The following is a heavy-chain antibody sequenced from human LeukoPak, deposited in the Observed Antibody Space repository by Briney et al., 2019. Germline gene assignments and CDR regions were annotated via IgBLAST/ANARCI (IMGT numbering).Heavy chain of an antibody. CDR1: GYTFTSYD. Sequence: GASVKVSCKASGYTFTSYDINWVRQATGQGLGWMGWMNPNSGNTGYAQKFQGRVTMTRNTSISTAYMELSSLRSEDTAVYYCARTPSKRYCSSTSCYPNHNWFDPWGQGTLVTVSS. V-gene: IGHV1-8*01. CDR3: ARTPSKRYCSSTSCYPNHNWFDP. D-gene: IGHD2-2*01. J-gene: IGHJ5*02. CDR2: MNPNSGNT.